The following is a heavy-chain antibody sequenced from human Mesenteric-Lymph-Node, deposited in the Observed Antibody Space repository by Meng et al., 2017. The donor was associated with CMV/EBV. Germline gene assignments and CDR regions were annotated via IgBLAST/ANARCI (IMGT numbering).Heavy chain of an antibody. Sequence: LADTYIDWGQHAPEQGLEWMGRINPDTDDTDYAQKFQGRVTMTTDTSMTTTYMELQSLRSDDTAVYYCARGRTMVRGVLIVTLGYWGQGTLVTVSS. J-gene: IGHJ4*02. CDR3: ARGRTMVRGVLIVTLGY. CDR2: INPDTDDT. V-gene: IGHV1-2*06. D-gene: IGHD3-10*01. CDR1: LADTY.